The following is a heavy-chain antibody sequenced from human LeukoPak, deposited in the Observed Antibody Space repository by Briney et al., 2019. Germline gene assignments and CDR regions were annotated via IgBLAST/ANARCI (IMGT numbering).Heavy chain of an antibody. D-gene: IGHD6-13*01. Sequence: ASVKVSCKASGYTFTGYYMHWVRQAPGQGLEWMGWINPNTGGTNYAQKFQGRVTMTRDTSISTAYMELSRLRSDDTAVYYCARVDSSSWYGYYYYYMDVWGKGTTVTVSS. J-gene: IGHJ6*03. CDR1: GYTFTGYY. CDR3: ARVDSSSWYGYYYYYMDV. V-gene: IGHV1-2*02. CDR2: INPNTGGT.